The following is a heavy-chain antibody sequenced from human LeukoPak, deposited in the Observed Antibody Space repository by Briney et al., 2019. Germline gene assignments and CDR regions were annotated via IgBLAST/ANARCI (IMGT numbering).Heavy chain of an antibody. CDR1: GFTFSNYA. CDR2: ISGSGGST. J-gene: IGHJ4*02. CDR3: ARGDGYNSYYFDY. D-gene: IGHD5-24*01. Sequence: GGSLRLSCAASGFTFSNYAMSWVRQAPGKGLEWVSGISGSGGSTYHADSVKGRFTISRDNSKNTLYLQMNSLRAEDTAVYYCARGDGYNSYYFDYWGQGTLVTVSS. V-gene: IGHV3-23*01.